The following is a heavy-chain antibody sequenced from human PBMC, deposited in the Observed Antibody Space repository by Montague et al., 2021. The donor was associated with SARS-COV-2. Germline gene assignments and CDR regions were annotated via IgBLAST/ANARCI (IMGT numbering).Heavy chain of an antibody. CDR3: VRDTGSAQAGFDA. CDR1: GDSVCSNTAA. Sequence: CAISGDSVCSNTAAWNWIRQSPSVGLEWLGRTNYRSKWTSDYATSVEGRISIDPDTSKNQFFLHLRSVTPEDTGVYYCVRDTGSAQAGFDAWGQGTLVTVSS. J-gene: IGHJ4*02. D-gene: IGHD4-17*01. V-gene: IGHV6-1*01. CDR2: TNYRSKWTS.